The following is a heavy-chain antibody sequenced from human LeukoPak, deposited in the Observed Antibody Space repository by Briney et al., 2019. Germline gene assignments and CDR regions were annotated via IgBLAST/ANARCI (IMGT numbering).Heavy chain of an antibody. Sequence: PGGSLRLSCAASGFTFDDYAMQWGRHALGEGLEWVSLISGDGGSTYYADSVEGRFTISRDNSKNTLYLQMNRLRTEDTALYYCSKEVRGADEGLFDYWGQGTLVTVSS. CDR1: GFTFDDYA. CDR2: ISGDGGST. J-gene: IGHJ4*02. CDR3: SKEVRGADEGLFDY. V-gene: IGHV3-43*02. D-gene: IGHD4/OR15-4a*01.